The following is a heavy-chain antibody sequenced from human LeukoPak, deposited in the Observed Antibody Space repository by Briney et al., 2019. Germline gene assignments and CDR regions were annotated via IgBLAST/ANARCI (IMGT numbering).Heavy chain of an antibody. CDR3: AREAAVAGRRYFDY. CDR1: GYSISSGYY. Sequence: PSETLSLTCTVSGYSISSGYYWGWIRQPPGKGLEWIGSIYHSGSTYYNPSLKSRVTISVDTSKNQFSLKLSSVTAADTAVYYCAREAAVAGRRYFDYWGQGTLVTVSS. V-gene: IGHV4-38-2*02. D-gene: IGHD6-19*01. CDR2: IYHSGST. J-gene: IGHJ4*02.